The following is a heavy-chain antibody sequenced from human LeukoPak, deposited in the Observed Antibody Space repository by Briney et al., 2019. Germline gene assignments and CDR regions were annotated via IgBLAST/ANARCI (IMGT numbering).Heavy chain of an antibody. CDR2: IKQDGSEK. J-gene: IGHJ4*02. CDR1: GFTFSSYW. Sequence: GGSLRLSCAASGFTFSSYWMSWVRQAPGKGLEWVANIKQDGSEKYYVDSVKGRFTISRDNAKNSLYLQMNSLRAEDTALYYCARHTHTDSGSYSFDYWGQGTLVTVSS. CDR3: ARHTHTDSGSYSFDY. D-gene: IGHD1-26*01. V-gene: IGHV3-7*03.